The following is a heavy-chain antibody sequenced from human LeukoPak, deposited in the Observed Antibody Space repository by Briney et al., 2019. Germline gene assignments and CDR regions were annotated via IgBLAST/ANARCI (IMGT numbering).Heavy chain of an antibody. Sequence: PGGSLRLSCAASGFTFSSYDMHWVRQPTGKGLEWVSAIGTAGDPYYPGSVKGRFTISRENAKNSLYLQMNSLRAGDTAVYYCARATRYYSSSDPFDRTFDFWGQGTMVTVSS. J-gene: IGHJ3*01. CDR1: GFTFSSYD. V-gene: IGHV3-13*05. CDR3: ARATRYYSSSDPFDRTFDF. D-gene: IGHD6-6*01. CDR2: IGTAGDP.